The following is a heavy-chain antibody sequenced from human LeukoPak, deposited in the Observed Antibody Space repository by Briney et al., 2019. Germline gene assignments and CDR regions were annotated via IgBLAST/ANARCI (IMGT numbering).Heavy chain of an antibody. CDR3: ARDPGYSSPRGDY. V-gene: IGHV1-2*02. Sequence: GASVEVSCKASGYTFTDYFMHWVRQAPGQGLEWMGWINPNSGGTHYAQKFQGRVTMTRDTSISTAYMELSRLRSDDTAVYYCARDPGYSSPRGDYWGQGTLVTVSS. CDR2: INPNSGGT. CDR1: GYTFTDYF. J-gene: IGHJ4*02. D-gene: IGHD5-18*01.